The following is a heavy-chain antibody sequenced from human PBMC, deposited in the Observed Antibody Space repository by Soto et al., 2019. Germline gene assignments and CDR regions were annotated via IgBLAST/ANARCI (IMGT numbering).Heavy chain of an antibody. CDR1: GGTFSSYI. D-gene: IGHD3-22*01. Sequence: QLVQSGAEVKKPGSSVKVSCKASGGTFSSYIINWVRQAPGQGLEWMGRIIPILGIANYDQKFQGRVTXXAXQXXSTAYMETSSLRSEDTAVYYCARGADRNYYYGMDVWGQGTTVTVSS. CDR2: IIPILGIA. V-gene: IGHV1-69*02. J-gene: IGHJ6*02. CDR3: ARGADRNYYYGMDV.